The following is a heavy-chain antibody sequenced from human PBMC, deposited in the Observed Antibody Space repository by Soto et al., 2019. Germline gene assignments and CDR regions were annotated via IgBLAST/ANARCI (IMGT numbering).Heavy chain of an antibody. J-gene: IGHJ5*01. Sequence: SETLSLTCTVSGGSISSGGYYWSWIRQHPGKGLEWIGYIYYSGSTYYNPSLKSRVTISVGTSKNQFSLKLSSVTAADTAVYYCARDTDSGWFDYWGQGTLVTVSS. CDR1: GGSISSGGYY. D-gene: IGHD6-19*01. CDR3: ARDTDSGWFDY. CDR2: IYYSGST. V-gene: IGHV4-31*03.